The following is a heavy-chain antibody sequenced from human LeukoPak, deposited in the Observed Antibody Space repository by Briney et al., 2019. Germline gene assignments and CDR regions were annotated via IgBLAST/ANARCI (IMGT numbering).Heavy chain of an antibody. CDR2: IYHSGST. D-gene: IGHD3-22*01. CDR1: GGSISSSNW. CDR3: ARASPWGYYYDSSGSEDGDY. J-gene: IGHJ4*02. V-gene: IGHV4-4*02. Sequence: SGTLSLTCAVSGGSISSSNWWSWVRQPPGKGLEWIGEIYHSGSTNYNPSLKGRVTISVDKSKNQFSLKLSSVTAADTAVYYCARASPWGYYYDSSGSEDGDYWGQGTLVTVSS.